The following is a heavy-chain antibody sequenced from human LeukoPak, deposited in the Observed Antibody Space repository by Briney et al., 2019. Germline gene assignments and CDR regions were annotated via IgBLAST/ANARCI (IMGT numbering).Heavy chain of an antibody. V-gene: IGHV1-8*03. CDR1: GYTFTNYD. D-gene: IGHD3-16*01. CDR2: MNPNSGDT. J-gene: IGHJ4*02. CDR3: ARVRYRLAETYIDY. Sequence: ASVKVSCKASGYTFTNYDINWVRQATGQGLEWMGWMNPNSGDTGYAQKFQGRVSITRDTSISTAYMELSRLRSDDTAAYYCARVRYRLAETYIDYWGQGTLVTVSS.